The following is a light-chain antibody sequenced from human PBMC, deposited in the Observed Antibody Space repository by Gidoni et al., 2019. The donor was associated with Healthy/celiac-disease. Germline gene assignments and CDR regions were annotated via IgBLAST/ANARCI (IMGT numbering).Light chain of an antibody. Sequence: AIHMTQSPSSLSASVGDRVTITCRASQSIRNDLGWYQQKPGKAPKLLIYAASSLQSGVPSRFSGSGSGTDFTLTISSLQPEDFATYYCLQDYNYPRTCXQXTKVEIK. J-gene: IGKJ1*01. V-gene: IGKV1-6*01. CDR3: LQDYNYPRT. CDR2: AAS. CDR1: QSIRND.